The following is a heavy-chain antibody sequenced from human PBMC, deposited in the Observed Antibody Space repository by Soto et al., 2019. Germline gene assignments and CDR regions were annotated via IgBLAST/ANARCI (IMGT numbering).Heavy chain of an antibody. D-gene: IGHD4-17*01. CDR2: IYHSGST. CDR3: ARSPDYGGNSGILYFDY. Sequence: QLQLQESGSGLVKPSQTLSLTCAVSGGSISSGGYSWSWIRQPPGKGLEWIGYIYHSGSTYYNPSLKSRVTISVDRSKNQFSLKLSSVTAADTAVYYCARSPDYGGNSGILYFDYWGQGTLVTVSS. J-gene: IGHJ4*02. CDR1: GGSISSGGYS. V-gene: IGHV4-30-2*01.